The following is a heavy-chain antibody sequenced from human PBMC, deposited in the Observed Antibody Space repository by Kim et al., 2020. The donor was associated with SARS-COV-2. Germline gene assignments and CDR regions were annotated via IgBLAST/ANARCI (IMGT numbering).Heavy chain of an antibody. CDR3: ARGGLDSSGSVITYFDY. V-gene: IGHV3-30*04. CDR2: ISFDGSNK. D-gene: IGHD3-22*01. Sequence: GGSLRLSCAASGFTFRSYAMHWVRQAPGKALEWVAFISFDGSNKYYADSVKGRITISRDNSKNTLYLRMNSLRAEDTAVYYCARGGLDSSGSVITYFDYCGQGTLVTVS. J-gene: IGHJ4*02. CDR1: GFTFRSYA.